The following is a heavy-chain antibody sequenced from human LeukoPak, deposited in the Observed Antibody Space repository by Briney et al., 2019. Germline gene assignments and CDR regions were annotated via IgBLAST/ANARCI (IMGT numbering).Heavy chain of an antibody. V-gene: IGHV3-21*01. CDR2: ISSSSSYI. D-gene: IGHD2-2*01. CDR1: GFTFSGYS. Sequence: GGSLRLSCAASGFTFSGYSMNWVRQAPGKGLEWVSSISSSSSYIYYADSVKGRFTISRDNAKNSLYLQMNSLRAEDTAVYYCARDLEPTIVVVPAATGDYGMDVWGQGTTVTVSS. J-gene: IGHJ6*02. CDR3: ARDLEPTIVVVPAATGDYGMDV.